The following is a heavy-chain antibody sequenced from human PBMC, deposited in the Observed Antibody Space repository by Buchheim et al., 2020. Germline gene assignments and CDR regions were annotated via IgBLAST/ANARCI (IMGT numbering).Heavy chain of an antibody. J-gene: IGHJ2*01. D-gene: IGHD6-6*01. CDR3: ATRPSDLSYWYFDL. CDR2: IYHRGTT. CDR1: NGSISSDDFY. Sequence: QVQLQESGPGLVKPSQTLSLTCTVSNGSISSDDFYWSWIRQHPGKGLEWIGYIYHRGTTYYNPSLRSGLTISMDTPKNQFSLNLDSVTAADTAIYYCATRPSDLSYWYFDLWGRGTL. V-gene: IGHV4-31*03.